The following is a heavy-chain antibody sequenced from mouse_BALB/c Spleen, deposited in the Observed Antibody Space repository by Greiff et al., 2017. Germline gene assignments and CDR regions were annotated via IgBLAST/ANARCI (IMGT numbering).Heavy chain of an antibody. V-gene: IGHV1-9*01. Sequence: VQLQQSGAELMKPGASVKISCKASGYTFSSYWIEWVKQRPGHGLEWIGEILPGSGSTNYNEKFKGKATFTADTSSNTAYMQLSSLTSEDSAVYYCARSPLYGNYEGYAMDYWGQGTSVTVSS. CDR3: ARSPLYGNYEGYAMDY. CDR2: ILPGSGST. CDR1: GYTFSSYW. J-gene: IGHJ4*01. D-gene: IGHD2-1*01.